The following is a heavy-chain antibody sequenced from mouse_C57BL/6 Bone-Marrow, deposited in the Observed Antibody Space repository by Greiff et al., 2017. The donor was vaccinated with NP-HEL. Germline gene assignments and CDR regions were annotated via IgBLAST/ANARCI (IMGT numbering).Heavy chain of an antibody. CDR2: IHPNSGST. CDR1: GYTFTSYW. V-gene: IGHV1-64*01. J-gene: IGHJ2*01. CDR3: ARSLFITTVVATGDY. Sequence: QVQLKQPGAELVKPGASVKLSCKASGYTFTSYWMHWVKQRPGQGLEWIGMIHPNSGSTNYNEKFKSKATLTVDKSSSTAYMQLSSLTSEDSAVYYCARSLFITTVVATGDYWGQGTTLTVSS. D-gene: IGHD1-1*01.